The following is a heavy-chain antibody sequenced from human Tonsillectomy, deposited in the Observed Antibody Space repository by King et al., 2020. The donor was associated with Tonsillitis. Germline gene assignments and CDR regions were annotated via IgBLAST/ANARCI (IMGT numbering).Heavy chain of an antibody. V-gene: IGHV3-15*07. CDR1: GFTFSDAW. J-gene: IGHJ6*03. CDR3: TTGTAVAKYYYYYYMDV. D-gene: IGHD6-19*01. CDR2: IKSRTDGGTT. Sequence: ELQLVQSGGVLVKPGGSLRLSCAASGFTFSDAWMNWVRQAPGKGLEWVGRIKSRTDGGTTDYAAPVKGRFTISRDDLKNTLYLQMNGLKTEDTAVYYCTTGTAVAKYYYYYYMDVWGTGTTVTVSS.